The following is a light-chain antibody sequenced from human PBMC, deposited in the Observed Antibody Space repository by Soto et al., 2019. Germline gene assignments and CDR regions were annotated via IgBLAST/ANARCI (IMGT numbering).Light chain of an antibody. J-gene: IGKJ4*01. CDR3: QQYDNPPLT. CDR2: AAS. CDR1: QSISSY. V-gene: IGKV1-33*01. Sequence: VQRPKSQSSLSASVGDRVTITCRASQSISSYLNWYQQKPGKAPKLLIYAASSLQSGVPSRFSGSGSGTDFTFTISCLQPEDITSYYCQQYDNPPLTFGGGAKV.